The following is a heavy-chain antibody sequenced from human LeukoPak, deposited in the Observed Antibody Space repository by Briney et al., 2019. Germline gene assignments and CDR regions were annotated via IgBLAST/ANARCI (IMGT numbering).Heavy chain of an antibody. CDR2: IYNNGRT. D-gene: IGHD2-15*01. Sequence: SETLSLTCTVSGGSISSYYWSWIRQPTGKGLEWIGRIYNNGRTNYNPSLNSRLSMSLDTSKNQFSLRLTSVTAADTAIYYCARDRIGLDSWGRGTLVTVSS. CDR1: GGSISSYY. V-gene: IGHV4-4*07. CDR3: ARDRIGLDS. J-gene: IGHJ5*01.